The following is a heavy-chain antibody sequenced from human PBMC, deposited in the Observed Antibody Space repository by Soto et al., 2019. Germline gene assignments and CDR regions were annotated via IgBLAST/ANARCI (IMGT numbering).Heavy chain of an antibody. Sequence: PSETLSLTCAVSGYSISSGLYWGGIRQPPGKGLEWIGTIYRGGITYYNPSLKSRVTISIDTSKNHFSLRLSSVTATDTAVYFCAIGNPDWFDPWGQGTLVTVSS. V-gene: IGHV4-38-2*01. D-gene: IGHD1-1*01. J-gene: IGHJ5*02. CDR2: IYRGGIT. CDR3: AIGNPDWFDP. CDR1: GYSISSGLY.